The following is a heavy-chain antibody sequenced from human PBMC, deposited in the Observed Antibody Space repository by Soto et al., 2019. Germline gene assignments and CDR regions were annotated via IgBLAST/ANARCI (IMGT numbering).Heavy chain of an antibody. CDR2: INPNSGGT. Sequence: ASVKVSCKASGYTFTGYYMHWVRQAPGQGLEWVGWINPNSGGTNYAQKFQGWVTMTRDTSISTAYMELSRLRSDDTAVYYCARDSTYDYDSSGYYPDAFDSWGQGTMVTGSS. V-gene: IGHV1-2*04. CDR1: GYTFTGYY. D-gene: IGHD3-22*01. J-gene: IGHJ3*02. CDR3: ARDSTYDYDSSGYYPDAFDS.